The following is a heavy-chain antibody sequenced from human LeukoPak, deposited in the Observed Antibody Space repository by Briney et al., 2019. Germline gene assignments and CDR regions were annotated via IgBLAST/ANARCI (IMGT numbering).Heavy chain of an antibody. CDR1: GFTFSSYS. V-gene: IGHV3-21*01. Sequence: GGSLRLSCAASGFTFSSYSMNWVRQAPGKGLEWVSSISSSSSYIYYADSVKGRFPISRDNAKNSLYLQMNSLRAEDTAVYYCARDMVATYYFDYWGQGTLVTVSS. J-gene: IGHJ4*02. CDR3: ARDMVATYYFDY. D-gene: IGHD5-12*01. CDR2: ISSSSSYI.